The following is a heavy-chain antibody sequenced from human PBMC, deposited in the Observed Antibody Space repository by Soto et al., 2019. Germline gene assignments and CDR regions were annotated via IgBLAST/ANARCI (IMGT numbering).Heavy chain of an antibody. D-gene: IGHD3-3*01. Sequence: SETLSLTCTVSGYSISSGYYWGWIRQPPGKGLEWIGSIYHSGSTYYNPSLKSRVTISVDTSKNQFSLKLSSVTAADTAVYYCARGPRQTYYDFWSGRTFDYWGQGTLVTVSS. CDR2: IYHSGST. CDR1: GYSISSGYY. J-gene: IGHJ4*02. V-gene: IGHV4-38-2*02. CDR3: ARGPRQTYYDFWSGRTFDY.